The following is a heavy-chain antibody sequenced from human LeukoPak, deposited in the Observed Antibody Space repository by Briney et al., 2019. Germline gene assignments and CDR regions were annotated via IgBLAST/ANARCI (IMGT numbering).Heavy chain of an antibody. CDR3: ARGFSAKNYYYYYMDV. CDR2: IHHSGST. Sequence: SETLSLTCTVSGYSISSGYYWGWIRQPPGKGLEWIGSIHHSGSTNYNPSLKSRVTISLDTSKNQFSLKLSSVTAADTAVYYCARGFSAKNYYYYYMDVWGKGTTVTVSS. D-gene: IGHD3-10*01. V-gene: IGHV4-38-2*02. J-gene: IGHJ6*03. CDR1: GYSISSGYY.